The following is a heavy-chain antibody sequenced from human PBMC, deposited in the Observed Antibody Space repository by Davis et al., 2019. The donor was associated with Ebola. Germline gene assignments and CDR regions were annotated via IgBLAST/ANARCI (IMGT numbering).Heavy chain of an antibody. D-gene: IGHD5-18*01. CDR2: ISYDGSNK. V-gene: IGHV3-30*03. J-gene: IGHJ5*02. CDR3: ARSTAMVT. CDR1: GFTFSSYG. Sequence: GESLKISCAASGFTFSSYGMHWVRQAPGKGLEWVAVISYDGSNKYYADSVKGRFTISRDNSKNTLYLQMNSLRAEDTAVYYCARSTAMVTWGQGTLVTVSS.